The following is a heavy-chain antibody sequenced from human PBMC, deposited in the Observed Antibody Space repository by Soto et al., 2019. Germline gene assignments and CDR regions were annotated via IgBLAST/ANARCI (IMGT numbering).Heavy chain of an antibody. D-gene: IGHD6-6*01. CDR1: GGTFSSYA. J-gene: IGHJ6*02. V-gene: IGHV1-69*01. Sequence: QVQLVQSGAEVKKPGSSVKVYCRASGGTFSSYAVSWVRRAPGQGLEWMGVIIPLLNTPKYVQKFQGRVMITADASATTAYMELSSLRSEDTAVYYCARESSSPNYYYYGMDVWGQGTTVTVSS. CDR2: IIPLLNTP. CDR3: ARESSSPNYYYYGMDV.